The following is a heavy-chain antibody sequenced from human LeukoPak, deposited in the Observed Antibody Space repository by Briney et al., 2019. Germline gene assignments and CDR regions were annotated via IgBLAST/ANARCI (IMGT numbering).Heavy chain of an antibody. V-gene: IGHV4-59*01. CDR1: GGSISSYY. Sequence: SETLSLTCTVSGGSISSYYWSWIRQPPGKGLEWIGYIYYSGSTNYNPSLKSRVTISVDTSKNQFSLKLSSVTAADTAVYYCARDYYDSSGYGIYYYGMDVWGQGTTVTVSS. D-gene: IGHD3-22*01. CDR3: ARDYYDSSGYGIYYYGMDV. CDR2: IYYSGST. J-gene: IGHJ6*02.